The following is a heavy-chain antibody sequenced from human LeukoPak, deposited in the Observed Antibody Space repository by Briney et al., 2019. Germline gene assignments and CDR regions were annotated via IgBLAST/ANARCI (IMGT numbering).Heavy chain of an antibody. D-gene: IGHD6-13*01. Sequence: GGSLRLSCAASGFTFSSYSMNWVRQAPGKGLEWVSYISSSSSTIYYADSVKGRFTISRDNAKNSLYLQMNSLRAEDTAVYYCARVPGSSWYGRYFDYWGQGTLVTVSS. CDR3: ARVPGSSWYGRYFDY. J-gene: IGHJ4*02. V-gene: IGHV3-48*01. CDR1: GFTFSSYS. CDR2: ISSSSSTI.